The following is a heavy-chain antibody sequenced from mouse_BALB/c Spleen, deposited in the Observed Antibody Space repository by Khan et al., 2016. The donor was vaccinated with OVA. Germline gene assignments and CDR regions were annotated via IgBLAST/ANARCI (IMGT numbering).Heavy chain of an antibody. J-gene: IGHJ3*01. Sequence: EVQLLESGGGLVKPGGSLKLSCAVSGFTFSTYAMSWVRQTPEKRLEWVATISSDGDYTYYPDNVTGRFTISRDNAKNTLYLQMSRLRSEDTAMYYCARSPYGNFAYWGQGTLVTVSA. D-gene: IGHD2-1*01. CDR2: ISSDGDYT. CDR3: ARSPYGNFAY. CDR1: GFTFSTYA. V-gene: IGHV5-9-3*01.